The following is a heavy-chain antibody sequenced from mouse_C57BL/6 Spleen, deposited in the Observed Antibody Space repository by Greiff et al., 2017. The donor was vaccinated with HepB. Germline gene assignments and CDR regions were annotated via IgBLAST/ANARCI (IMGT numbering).Heavy chain of an antibody. D-gene: IGHD1-1*01. V-gene: IGHV1-64*01. J-gene: IGHJ4*01. CDR2: IHPNSGST. CDR1: GYTFTSYW. CDR3: AGEGSSYAMDY. Sequence: QVQLQQSGAELVKPGASVKLSCKASGYTFTSYWMHWVKQRPGQGLEWIGMIHPNSGSTNYNEKFKSKATLTVDKSSSTAYMQLSSLTSEDSAVYYCAGEGSSYAMDYWGQGTTVTVSS.